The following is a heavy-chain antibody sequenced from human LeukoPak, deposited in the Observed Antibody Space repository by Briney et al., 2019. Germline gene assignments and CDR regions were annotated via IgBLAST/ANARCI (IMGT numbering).Heavy chain of an antibody. V-gene: IGHV3-23*01. CDR3: AKTYGDSPGDFDY. CDR2: ISGSGGST. J-gene: IGHJ4*02. CDR1: GFTFSSYA. Sequence: PGGSLRLPCAASGFTFSSYAMSWVRQAPGKGLEWVSAISGSGGSTYYADSVKGRFTISRDNSKNTLYLRMNSLRAEDTAVYYCAKTYGDSPGDFDYWGQGTLVTVSS. D-gene: IGHD4-17*01.